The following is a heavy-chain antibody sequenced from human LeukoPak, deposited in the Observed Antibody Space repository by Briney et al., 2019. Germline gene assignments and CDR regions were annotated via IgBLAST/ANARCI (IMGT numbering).Heavy chain of an antibody. V-gene: IGHV3-74*01. CDR1: GFTFSNYW. J-gene: IGHJ4*02. CDR2: INERATII. CDR3: VRDLILVWTPGDDFDY. Sequence: GGSLRLSCAASGFTFSNYWMHWVRQAPGKGLEWVSRINERATIISYADSVKGRFTISRENARNTLYLQMNSLTAEDTAVYYCVRDLILVWTPGDDFDYWGQGILVTVSS. D-gene: IGHD3-16*01.